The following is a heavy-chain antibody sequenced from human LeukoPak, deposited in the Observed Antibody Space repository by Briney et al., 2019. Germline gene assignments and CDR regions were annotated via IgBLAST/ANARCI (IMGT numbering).Heavy chain of an antibody. J-gene: IGHJ4*02. V-gene: IGHV4-39*01. CDR2: IYYSGST. CDR3: ARHRYSSSWPLDY. Sequence: SETLSLTCTVSGGSISSSSYYWDWIRQPPGKGLEWIGSIYYSGSTYYNPSLKSRVTISVDTSKNQFSLKLSSVTAADTAVYYCARHRYSSSWPLDYWGQGTLVTVSS. CDR1: GGSISSSSYY. D-gene: IGHD6-13*01.